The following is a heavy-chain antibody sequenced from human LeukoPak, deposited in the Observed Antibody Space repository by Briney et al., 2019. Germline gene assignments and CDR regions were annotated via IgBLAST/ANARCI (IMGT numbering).Heavy chain of an antibody. D-gene: IGHD6-13*01. V-gene: IGHV3-30-3*01. CDR2: ISYDGSNK. J-gene: IGHJ3*02. CDR3: ASHSSSWNDAFDI. Sequence: GGSLRLSCAASGFTFSSYAMHWVRQAPGKGLEWVAVISYDGSNKYYADSVKGRFTISRDNSKNTLYLQMNSLRAEDTAVYYCASHSSSWNDAFDIWGQGTMVTVSS. CDR1: GFTFSSYA.